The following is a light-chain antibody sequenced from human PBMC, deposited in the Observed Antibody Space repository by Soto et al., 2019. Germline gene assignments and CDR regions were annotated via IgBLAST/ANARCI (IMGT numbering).Light chain of an antibody. CDR3: SSYRSGGPFV. V-gene: IGLV2-14*01. J-gene: IGLJ1*01. Sequence: QSALTQPASVSGSPGQSIAISCTGTSSDVGGYNYVSWHQQHPGKAPKVLISVVSNRPSGVSNRFSGSKSGNTASLTISGLHAEDEADYYCSSYRSGGPFVFGSGTKVTVL. CDR1: SSDVGGYNY. CDR2: VVS.